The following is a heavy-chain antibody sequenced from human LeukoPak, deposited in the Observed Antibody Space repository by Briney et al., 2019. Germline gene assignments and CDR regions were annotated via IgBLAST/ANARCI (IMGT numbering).Heavy chain of an antibody. D-gene: IGHD5-18*01. CDR2: VSDSFNK. CDR1: GFTFSDYY. J-gene: IGHJ4*02. CDR3: ARDGLHTAHFDY. V-gene: IGHV3-69-1*01. Sequence: KPGGSLRLSCAASGFTFSDYYMSWIRQAPGKGLEWVSTVSDSFNKHYSDSVKGRFTISRDNAGNSLYLQMNSLRDEDTAVYYCARDGLHTAHFDYWGQGTLVTVSS.